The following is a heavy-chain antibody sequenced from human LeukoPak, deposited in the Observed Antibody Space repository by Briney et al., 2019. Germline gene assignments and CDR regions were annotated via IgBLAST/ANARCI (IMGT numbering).Heavy chain of an antibody. CDR2: MNPNSGNT. J-gene: IGHJ5*02. D-gene: IGHD4-17*01. Sequence: ASVKVSCKVSGGTFSSYAINWVRQATGQGLEWMGWMNPNSGNTGYAQKFQGRVTITRNTSISTAYMELSSLRSEDTAVYYCARLSSHYGDYKVDPWGQGTLVTVSS. V-gene: IGHV1-8*01. CDR3: ARLSSHYGDYKVDP. CDR1: GGTFSSYA.